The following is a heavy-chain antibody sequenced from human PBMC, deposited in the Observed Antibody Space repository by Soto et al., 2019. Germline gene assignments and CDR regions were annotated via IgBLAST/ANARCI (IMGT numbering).Heavy chain of an antibody. CDR1: GDSISAYS. Sequence: TSETLSLTCTVSGDSISAYSWGWVRQPPGKGLEWIGNIHYNGNTKYNPSLKSRVSMSVDTSKNQFSLRLISVTAADTAKYFCAREGNLGRWLQPLDFWGQGSLFTDS. V-gene: IGHV4-59*01. CDR3: AREGNLGRWLQPLDF. J-gene: IGHJ4*02. CDR2: IHYNGNT. D-gene: IGHD5-12*01.